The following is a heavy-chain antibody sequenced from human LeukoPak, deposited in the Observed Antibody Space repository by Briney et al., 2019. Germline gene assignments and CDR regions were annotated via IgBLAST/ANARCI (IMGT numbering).Heavy chain of an antibody. V-gene: IGHV4-34*01. CDR1: GGSFSGYY. Sequence: PSETLSLTCAVYGGSFSGYYWSWIRQPPGKGLEWIGEINHSGSTNYNPSLKSRVTISVDTSKNQFSLKLSSVTAADTAVYYCAREKRSLGGYYGMDVWGQGTTVTVSS. CDR3: AREKRSLGGYYGMDV. D-gene: IGHD1-26*01. J-gene: IGHJ6*02. CDR2: INHSGST.